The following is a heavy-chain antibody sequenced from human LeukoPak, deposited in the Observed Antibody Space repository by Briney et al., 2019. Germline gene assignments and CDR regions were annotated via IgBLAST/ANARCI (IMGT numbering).Heavy chain of an antibody. CDR3: ARDPQRGVPDYFDY. D-gene: IGHD6-25*01. CDR1: GFTFSSYP. Sequence: GGSLRLSCAASGFTFSSYPMHWVRQAPGKGLEWVSVISYDGSTKYYADSVKGRFTISRDSPENTLYLQMDSLRADDTAMYYCARDPQRGVPDYFDYWGQGTLVTVSS. V-gene: IGHV3-30-3*01. J-gene: IGHJ4*02. CDR2: ISYDGSTK.